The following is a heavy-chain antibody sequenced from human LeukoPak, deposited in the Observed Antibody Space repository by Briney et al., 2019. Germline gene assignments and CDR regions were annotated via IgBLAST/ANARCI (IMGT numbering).Heavy chain of an antibody. Sequence: PSETLSLTCAVYGGSFSGYYWSWIRQPPGKGLEWIGEINHSGSTNYNPSLKSRVTISVDTSKNQFSLKLSSVTAADTAVYYCASSSWALSYLDYWGQGTLVTVSS. CDR1: GGSFSGYY. CDR3: ASSSWALSYLDY. CDR2: INHSGST. V-gene: IGHV4-34*01. D-gene: IGHD6-13*01. J-gene: IGHJ4*02.